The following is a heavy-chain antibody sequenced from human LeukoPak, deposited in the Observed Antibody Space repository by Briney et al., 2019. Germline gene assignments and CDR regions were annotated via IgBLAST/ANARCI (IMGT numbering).Heavy chain of an antibody. CDR2: IKQDGSEK. CDR1: GFTFSSYW. CDR3: ARGSRPPVSPRDFWSGYRIDY. J-gene: IGHJ4*02. Sequence: GGSLRLSCAASGFTFSSYWMSWVRQAPGKGLEWVANIKQDGSEKYYVDSVKGRFTISRDNAKNSLYLQMNSLRAEDTAVYYCARGSRPPVSPRDFWSGYRIDYWGQGTLVTVSS. D-gene: IGHD3-3*01. V-gene: IGHV3-7*01.